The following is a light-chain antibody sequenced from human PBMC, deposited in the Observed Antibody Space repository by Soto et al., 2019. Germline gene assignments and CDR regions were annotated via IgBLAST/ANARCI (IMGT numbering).Light chain of an antibody. CDR2: GAS. Sequence: SVLTQSPGTLSLSPGERATLSCRASQSIRSNYLAWYQQKPGQAPSLLIYGASRRATGIPDRFSGSGSGTDFTLTISRLEPEDFAVYYCQQYDSSPITFGQGTRLEIK. CDR3: QQYDSSPIT. J-gene: IGKJ5*01. CDR1: QSIRSNY. V-gene: IGKV3-20*01.